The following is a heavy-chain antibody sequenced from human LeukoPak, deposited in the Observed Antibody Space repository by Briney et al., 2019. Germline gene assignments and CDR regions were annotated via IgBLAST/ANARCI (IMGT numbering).Heavy chain of an antibody. Sequence: SETLSLTCTVSGGSISSYYWSWIRQPPGKGLEWIGYIYYSGSTNYNPSLKSRVTISVDTSKNQFSLKLSSVTAADTAVYYCARLQNPYSSGWYAYYFDYWGQGTLVTVSS. CDR1: GGSISSYY. CDR2: IYYSGST. V-gene: IGHV4-59*08. D-gene: IGHD6-19*01. CDR3: ARLQNPYSSGWYAYYFDY. J-gene: IGHJ4*02.